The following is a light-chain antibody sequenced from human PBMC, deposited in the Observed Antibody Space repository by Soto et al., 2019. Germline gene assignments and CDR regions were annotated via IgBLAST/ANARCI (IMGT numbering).Light chain of an antibody. J-gene: IGLJ1*01. CDR1: SSDVGSYNL. CDR2: EVS. V-gene: IGLV2-23*02. CDR3: CSYAGSSTFHYV. Sequence: QSVLTQPASVSGSPGQSITISCTGTSSDVGSYNLVSWYQQHPGKAPKLMIYEVSKRPSGVSNRFSGSKSGNTASLTISGLQAEDEAYYYCCSYAGSSTFHYVFGTGTNFTVL.